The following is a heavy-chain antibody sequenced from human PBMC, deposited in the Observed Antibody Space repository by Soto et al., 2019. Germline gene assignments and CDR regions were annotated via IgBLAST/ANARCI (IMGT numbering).Heavy chain of an antibody. D-gene: IGHD3-3*01. Sequence: GGSLRLSCAASGFSVTNNYMNWVRQAPGKGLEWVSIIDIGGNTYYADSVKDRFTISRDDSKNTLYLQMNSLKTEDTAVYYCTTDIPDYDFWSGYYTLDYWGQGTLVTVSS. J-gene: IGHJ4*02. V-gene: IGHV3-66*01. CDR2: IDIGGNT. CDR3: TTDIPDYDFWSGYYTLDY. CDR1: GFSVTNNY.